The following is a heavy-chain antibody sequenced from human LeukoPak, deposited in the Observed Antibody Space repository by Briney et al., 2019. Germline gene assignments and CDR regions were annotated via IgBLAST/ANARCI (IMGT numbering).Heavy chain of an antibody. CDR1: GDSISSYY. CDR2: IYYSGST. D-gene: IGHD2-15*01. Sequence: SETLSLTCTVSGDSISSYYWSWIRQPPGKGLEWIGYIYYSGSTNYNPSLKSRVTISVDTSKNQFSLKLSSVTAADTAVYYCAARGVAATHNWFDPWGQGTLVTVSS. V-gene: IGHV4-59*01. CDR3: AARGVAATHNWFDP. J-gene: IGHJ5*02.